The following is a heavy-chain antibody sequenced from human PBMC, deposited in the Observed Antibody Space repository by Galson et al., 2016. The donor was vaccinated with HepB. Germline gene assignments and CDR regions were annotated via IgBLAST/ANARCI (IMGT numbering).Heavy chain of an antibody. CDR1: GFTVSSDY. CDR3: ASLRFKGFDL. CDR2: VYSGGTT. Sequence: LRLSCAASGFTVSSDYMNWVRQAPGKGLEWVSVVYSGGTTYYADSVKGRFTISRDNSKNTVYLQMNSLRAEDTAVYYCASLRFKGFDLWGRGTLVTVSS. V-gene: IGHV3-53*01. J-gene: IGHJ2*01. D-gene: IGHD3-3*01.